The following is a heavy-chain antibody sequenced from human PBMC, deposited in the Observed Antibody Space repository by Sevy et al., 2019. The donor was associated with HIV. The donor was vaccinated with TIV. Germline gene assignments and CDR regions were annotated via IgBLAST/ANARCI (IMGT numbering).Heavy chain of an antibody. D-gene: IGHD5-12*01. Sequence: ASVKVSCKASGYTFTSYDINWVRQATGQGLEWMGWMNPNSGNTGYAQKFQGRVTITRNTSISTAYMELSSLRSEDTAVYFCARALPGRARRSGYDSAFDIWGQGTMVTVSS. CDR1: GYTFTSYD. J-gene: IGHJ3*02. CDR2: MNPNSGNT. CDR3: ARALPGRARRSGYDSAFDI. V-gene: IGHV1-8*03.